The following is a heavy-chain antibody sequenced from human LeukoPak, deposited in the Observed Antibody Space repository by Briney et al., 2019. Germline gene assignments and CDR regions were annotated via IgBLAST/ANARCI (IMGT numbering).Heavy chain of an antibody. V-gene: IGHV3-30-3*01. CDR3: AREHYGDLYFDY. Sequence: GGSLRLSCVASGFSFSRYAMHWGRQAPGKGLEWVAVILYDGSKKYYTDSVKGRFTISRDNSKNTLYLQMNSLTSEDTAVYYCAREHYGDLYFDYWGQGTLVTVSS. D-gene: IGHD4-17*01. J-gene: IGHJ4*02. CDR1: GFSFSRYA. CDR2: ILYDGSKK.